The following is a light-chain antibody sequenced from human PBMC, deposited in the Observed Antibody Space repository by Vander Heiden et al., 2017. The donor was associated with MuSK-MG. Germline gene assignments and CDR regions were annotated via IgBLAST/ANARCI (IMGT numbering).Light chain of an antibody. CDR3: QQYGTYWT. Sequence: DIQMTQSPSTLSASVGDRVTITCRASQSIDNWLAWFQQKPGNAPKLLIYKASTLETGVPSRFSSSGSGTEFTLTISSLQPTDFATYYCQQYGTYWTFGQGTKVEIK. CDR1: QSIDNW. CDR2: KAS. J-gene: IGKJ1*01. V-gene: IGKV1-5*03.